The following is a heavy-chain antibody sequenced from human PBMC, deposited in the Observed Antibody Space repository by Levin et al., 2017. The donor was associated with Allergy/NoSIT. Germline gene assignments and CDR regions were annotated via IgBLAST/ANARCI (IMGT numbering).Heavy chain of an antibody. V-gene: IGHV3-74*01. CDR2: INSDGGSI. D-gene: IGHD2-15*01. J-gene: IGHJ4*02. CDR3: VRANPVLAAPSGGDF. Sequence: AGGSLRLSCAASGFTFSSYWMHWVRQAPGKGLVWVSRINSDGGSITYADSVKGRFTISRDNAKNTLYLQMNSLRGEDTAVYYCVRANPVLAAPSGGDFWGQGNLVTVSS. CDR1: GFTFSSYW.